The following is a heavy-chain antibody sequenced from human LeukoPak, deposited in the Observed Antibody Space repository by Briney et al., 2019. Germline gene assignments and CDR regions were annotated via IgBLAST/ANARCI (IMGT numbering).Heavy chain of an antibody. J-gene: IGHJ4*02. CDR1: GYTFTSDD. V-gene: IGHV1-8*01. Sequence: GASVKVSCKASGYTFTSDDINWVRQATGQGPEWMGWMNPNSGNTGYAQKFQGRVTMTRNTSISTAYMELSSLRSEDTAVYYCARVLARGVIKTIFGYWGQGTLVTVSS. D-gene: IGHD3-10*01. CDR2: MNPNSGNT. CDR3: ARVLARGVIKTIFGY.